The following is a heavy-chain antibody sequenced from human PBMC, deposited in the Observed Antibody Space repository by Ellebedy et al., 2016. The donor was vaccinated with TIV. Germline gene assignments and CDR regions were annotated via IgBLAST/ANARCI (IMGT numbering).Heavy chain of an antibody. Sequence: MPSETLSLTCTVSGASITSGDYRWTWIRHQPGKGLEWIGYNSYSGSRNQNPPLKSRVIISLDTSKNQFSLNLSSVTAADTAVFYCAREISYYYGMDVWGQGTTVTVSS. CDR2: NSYSGSR. CDR1: GASITSGDYR. V-gene: IGHV4-31*03. D-gene: IGHD3-3*01. CDR3: AREISYYYGMDV. J-gene: IGHJ6*02.